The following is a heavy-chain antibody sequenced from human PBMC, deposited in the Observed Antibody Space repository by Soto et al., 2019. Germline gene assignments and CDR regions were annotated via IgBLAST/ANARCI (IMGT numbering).Heavy chain of an antibody. Sequence: QVQLQESGPGLVKPSETLSLTCTVSGGSISSYYWSWIRQPPGKGLEWIGYIYYSGSTNYNPSLKSRVTISVDTSKTQCSLKLSSGTAADTAVYYCARHVYCGGDCYYFDYWGQGTLVTVSS. J-gene: IGHJ4*02. CDR1: GGSISSYY. CDR2: IYYSGST. V-gene: IGHV4-59*08. CDR3: ARHVYCGGDCYYFDY. D-gene: IGHD2-21*01.